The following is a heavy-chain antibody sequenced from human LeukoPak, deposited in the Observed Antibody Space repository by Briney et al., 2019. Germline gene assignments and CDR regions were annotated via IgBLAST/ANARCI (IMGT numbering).Heavy chain of an antibody. CDR3: ARDGRPKYSGYDYYFDY. Sequence: ASVKVSCKASGDTFTGYYVHWVRQSPGQGLEWMGIINPRDGKTTYAQKFQGRVTITTDESTSTAYMELSSLRSEDTAVYYCARDGRPKYSGYDYYFDYWGQGTLVTVSS. CDR1: GDTFTGYY. V-gene: IGHV1-46*01. J-gene: IGHJ4*02. CDR2: INPRDGKT. D-gene: IGHD5-12*01.